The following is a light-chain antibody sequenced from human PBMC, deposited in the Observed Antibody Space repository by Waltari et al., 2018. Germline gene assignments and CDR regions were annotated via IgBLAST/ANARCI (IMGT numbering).Light chain of an antibody. V-gene: IGLV1-47*01. Sequence: QSVLTQPPSVSGTPGQRVTISCSGSTSNIGSHDVYWFQQLPGTAPKLLIYENEERPSGVPGRFSGSKSGTSASLTITGLRSEDEADYFCAAWDGSLTILFGGGTKVTVL. CDR2: ENE. J-gene: IGLJ2*01. CDR3: AAWDGSLTIL. CDR1: TSNIGSHD.